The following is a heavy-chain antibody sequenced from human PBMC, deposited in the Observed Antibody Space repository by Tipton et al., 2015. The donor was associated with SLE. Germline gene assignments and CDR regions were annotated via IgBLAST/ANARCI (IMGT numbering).Heavy chain of an antibody. Sequence: LRLSCAASGFTFSSYSMNWVRQAPGKGLEWIGSIYHSGSTYYNPSLKSRVTISVDTSKNQFSLKLSSVTAADTAVYYCARVYSSGWCAHWGQGTLVTVSS. CDR1: GFTFSSYS. J-gene: IGHJ4*02. CDR2: IYHSGST. CDR3: ARVYSSGWCAH. D-gene: IGHD6-19*01. V-gene: IGHV4-38-2*01.